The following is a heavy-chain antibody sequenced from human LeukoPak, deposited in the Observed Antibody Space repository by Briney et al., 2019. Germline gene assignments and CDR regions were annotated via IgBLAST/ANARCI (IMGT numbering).Heavy chain of an antibody. J-gene: IGHJ5*02. V-gene: IGHV3-30*07. D-gene: IGHD2-2*01. CDR2: ISYDGSNK. CDR3: AKMRFWGYCSSTSCLNWFDP. CDR1: GFTFRSYA. Sequence: GGSLRLSCAASGFTFRSYAMHWVRQAPGKGLEWVAIISYDGSNKYYADSVRGRFTISRDNSKNTLYLQMNSLRAEDTAVYYCAKMRFWGYCSSTSCLNWFDPWGQGTLVTVSS.